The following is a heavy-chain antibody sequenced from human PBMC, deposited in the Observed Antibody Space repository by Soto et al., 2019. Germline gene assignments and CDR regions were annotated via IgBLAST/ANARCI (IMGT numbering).Heavy chain of an antibody. V-gene: IGHV3-21*01. D-gene: IGHD6-25*01. CDR1: GFTFRTYS. Sequence: LRLSCAASGFTFRTYSMNWVRQAPGKGLEWVSAISSSSSYIFYADSVKGRFTISRDNAKNSLYLQMNSLRAEDTAVYYCARDLGVTATGPRLDSWGQGTQVTVSS. CDR3: ARDLGVTATGPRLDS. CDR2: ISSSSSYI. J-gene: IGHJ4*02.